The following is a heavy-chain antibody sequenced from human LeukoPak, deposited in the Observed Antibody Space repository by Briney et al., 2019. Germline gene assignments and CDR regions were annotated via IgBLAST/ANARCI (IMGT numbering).Heavy chain of an antibody. Sequence: PGRSLRLSCAASGFTFSSYAMHWVRQAPGKGLEWVAVILYDGSNKYYADSVKGRFTISRDNSKNTLYLQMNSLRAEDTAVYYCARDPMVRGVIIMGGGPLWGYWGQGTLVTVSS. V-gene: IGHV3-30-3*01. CDR1: GFTFSSYA. CDR3: ARDPMVRGVIIMGGGPLWGY. J-gene: IGHJ4*02. CDR2: ILYDGSNK. D-gene: IGHD3-10*01.